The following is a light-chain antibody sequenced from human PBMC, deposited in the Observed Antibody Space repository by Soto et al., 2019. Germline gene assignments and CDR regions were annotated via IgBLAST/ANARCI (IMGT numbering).Light chain of an antibody. V-gene: IGKV3D-15*01. J-gene: IGKJ1*01. CDR2: YSS. CDR1: QSVRTN. CDR3: QQYAYWPET. Sequence: EVMMAQFPDTVAVTAAEPLTLSCVASQSVRTNLAWYQQRPGQAPRLLIHYSSTRASDIPARFSGSGSGTNFTLAISSLQSEDFAVYYCQQYAYWPETFGQGTKVDIK.